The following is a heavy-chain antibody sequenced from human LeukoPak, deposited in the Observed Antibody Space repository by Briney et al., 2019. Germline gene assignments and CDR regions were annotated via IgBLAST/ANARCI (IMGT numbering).Heavy chain of an antibody. CDR2: IYYSGST. CDR1: GGSISSSSYY. D-gene: IGHD1-26*01. Sequence: SETLSLTCTLSGGSISSSSYYWGWIREPPGKGLEWFGGIYYSGSTYYNPSLKSRDTISADTSKNPFSLKMSSVTAADTAVYYCASVEGGSYFYGVWFDPWGQGTLVTVSS. CDR3: ASVEGGSYFYGVWFDP. J-gene: IGHJ5*02. V-gene: IGHV4-39*01.